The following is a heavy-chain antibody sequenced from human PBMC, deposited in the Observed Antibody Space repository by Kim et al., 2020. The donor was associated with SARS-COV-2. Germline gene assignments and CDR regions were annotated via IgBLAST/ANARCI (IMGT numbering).Heavy chain of an antibody. CDR3: AKGRAGSYYNSLDY. V-gene: IGHV3-23*01. D-gene: IGHD3-10*01. CDR1: GFTFSTYA. Sequence: GGSLRLSCAASGFTFSTYALSWVRQAPGKGLEWVSSISYNGDTTYYADSVKGRFTISRDNSKNTLYLQVNSLRVEDTAVYFCAKGRAGSYYNSLDYWGQGTLATVSS. J-gene: IGHJ4*02. CDR2: ISYNGDTT.